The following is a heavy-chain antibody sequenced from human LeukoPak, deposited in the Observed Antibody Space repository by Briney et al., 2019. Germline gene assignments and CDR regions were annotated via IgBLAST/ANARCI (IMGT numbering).Heavy chain of an antibody. V-gene: IGHV3-48*03. CDR2: IWSSGSGT. CDR3: ARGWGERGKCRGGTCNNPQFDY. D-gene: IGHD2-15*01. CDR1: GYSFSNYE. Sequence: GGSLRLSCAGSGYSFSNYEMNWVRQAPGRGLEWVAYIWSSGSGTHYADSVKDRFTISRDNAKNSLYLQMNSLRVEDTAVYYCARGWGERGKCRGGTCNNPQFDYWGRGTLVTVSS. J-gene: IGHJ4*02.